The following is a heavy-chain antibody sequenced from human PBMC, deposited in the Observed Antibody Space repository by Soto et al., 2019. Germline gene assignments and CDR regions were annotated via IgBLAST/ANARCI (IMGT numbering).Heavy chain of an antibody. J-gene: IGHJ5*01. CDR1: GGSISSSSYH. Sequence: PSETLSLTCTVSGGSISSSSYHWGCIRQPPGKGLDWIGSIDYSGTTYYNASLNSRVTISADTSKNQFSLKLSSVTAADTALYYCARRTNTAGGWFDSWGQGALVTVSS. D-gene: IGHD5-18*01. V-gene: IGHV4-39*01. CDR3: ARRTNTAGGWFDS. CDR2: IDYSGTT.